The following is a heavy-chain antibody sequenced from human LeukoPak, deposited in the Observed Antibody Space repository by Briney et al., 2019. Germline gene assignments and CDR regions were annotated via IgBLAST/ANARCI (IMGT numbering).Heavy chain of an antibody. D-gene: IGHD2-15*01. J-gene: IGHJ4*02. CDR2: INPSAGST. CDR1: GYTFTNYY. V-gene: IGHV1-46*01. CDR3: ARGISCSGGSCRYFDY. Sequence: ASVKVSCKASGYTFTNYYMHWVRQAPGQGLEWMGLINPSAGSTNYAQNFQGRVTMTRDTSTSTVYMELSSLRSEGTAVYYCARGISCSGGSCRYFDYWGQGTLVTVSS.